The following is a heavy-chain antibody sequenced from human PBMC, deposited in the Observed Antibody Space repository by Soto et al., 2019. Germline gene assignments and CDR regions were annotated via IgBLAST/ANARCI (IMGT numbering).Heavy chain of an antibody. J-gene: IGHJ4*02. CDR2: ISGSGGTT. CDR1: GFTFSNYA. Sequence: EVQLLESGGGLVQPGRSLRLSCAASGFTFSNYAMSWVRQAPGQGLDWVSAISGSGGTTYYADSVKGRFTISRANSKNTLFLQMNSLGAEDAAVYYCAKFFVETGSNSGWPWSFHYWGQGTLVTVSS. V-gene: IGHV3-23*01. D-gene: IGHD6-25*01. CDR3: AKFFVETGSNSGWPWSFHY.